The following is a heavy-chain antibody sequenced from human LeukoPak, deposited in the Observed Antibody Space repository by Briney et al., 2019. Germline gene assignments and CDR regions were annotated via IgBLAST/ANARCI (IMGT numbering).Heavy chain of an antibody. J-gene: IGHJ4*02. CDR3: ARATLRGDPFDF. V-gene: IGHV4-31*03. CDR2: IFTIGNT. CDR1: GDSISSGGYY. D-gene: IGHD2-21*02. Sequence: TLSLTCTVPGDSISSGGYYWTWIRQHPGKGLEWIGNIFTIGNTYYNPSLKGRVFTSVDTSKSRFSLRLTSVTAADTAVYYCARATLRGDPFDFWGQGIQVTVSS.